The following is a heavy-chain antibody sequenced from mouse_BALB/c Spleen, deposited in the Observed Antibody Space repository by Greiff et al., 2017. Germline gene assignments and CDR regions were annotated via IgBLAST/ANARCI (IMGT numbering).Heavy chain of an antibody. Sequence: EVQGVESGPGLVKPSQSLSLTCTVTGYSITSDYAWNWIRQFPGNKLEWMGYISYSGSTSYNPSLKSRISITRDTSKNQFFLQLNSVTTEDTATYYCARNGNYQAWFAYWGQGTLVTVSA. J-gene: IGHJ3*01. CDR3: ARNGNYQAWFAY. CDR2: ISYSGST. CDR1: GYSITSDYA. V-gene: IGHV3-2*02. D-gene: IGHD2-1*01.